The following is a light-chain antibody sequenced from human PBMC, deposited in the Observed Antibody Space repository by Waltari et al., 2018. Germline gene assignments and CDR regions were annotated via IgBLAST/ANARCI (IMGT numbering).Light chain of an antibody. J-gene: IGLJ2*01. V-gene: IGLV2-23*02. CDR2: GVN. CDR3: CSYAGSPTYVL. Sequence: QSALIQPASVSGTPGQSIIISCTGTSSDVGTYDLVSWYQQHPGKVPKVLIYGVNKRPSGISDRVSGSKSGTTASLTMSGLQAEDEADYYCCSYAGSPTYVLFGGGTTLTVL. CDR1: SSDVGTYDL.